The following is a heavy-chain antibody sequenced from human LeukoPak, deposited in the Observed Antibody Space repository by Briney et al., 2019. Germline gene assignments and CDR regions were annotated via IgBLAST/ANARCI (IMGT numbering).Heavy chain of an antibody. Sequence: KPGGSLRLSCAASGFTFSSYSMNWVRQAPGKGLEWVSSISSSSSYIYYADSVKGQFTISRDNAKNSLYLQMNSLRAEDTAVYYCARALAYCGGDCYFGGGDWGQGTLVTVSS. V-gene: IGHV3-21*01. CDR3: ARALAYCGGDCYFGGGD. CDR1: GFTFSSYS. J-gene: IGHJ4*02. CDR2: ISSSSSYI. D-gene: IGHD2-21*02.